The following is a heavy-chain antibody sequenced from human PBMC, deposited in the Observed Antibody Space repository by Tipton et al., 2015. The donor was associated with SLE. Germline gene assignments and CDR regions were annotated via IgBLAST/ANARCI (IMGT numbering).Heavy chain of an antibody. CDR1: GFTVSSNY. CDR3: ARVSVAGTFGGDFQV. V-gene: IGHV3-66*02. D-gene: IGHD3-16*01. J-gene: IGHJ1*01. CDR2: LYSGGST. Sequence: SLRLSCVASGFTVSSNYMSWVRQAPGKGLEWVSVLYSGGSTYYADSVEGRFTISRDSNKNKLYLQMNSLRVEDTAVYYCARVSVAGTFGGDFQVGGQGPLVTVSS.